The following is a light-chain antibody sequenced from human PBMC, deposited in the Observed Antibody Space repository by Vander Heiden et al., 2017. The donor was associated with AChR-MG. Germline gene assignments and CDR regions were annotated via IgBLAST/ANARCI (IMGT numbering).Light chain of an antibody. J-gene: IGKJ1*01. CDR3: QKYQSAPRT. CDR2: SAS. CDR1: QGNSNY. V-gene: IGKV1-27*01. Sequence: IQMTQSPSSLSASLGARVTIPCRGSQGNSNYLAWYQQKPGKVPNLLIYSASALQSGVPSRFSGSGSGTDFTLTICSLQPEDVATYYCQKYQSAPRTFGQGTKVEIK.